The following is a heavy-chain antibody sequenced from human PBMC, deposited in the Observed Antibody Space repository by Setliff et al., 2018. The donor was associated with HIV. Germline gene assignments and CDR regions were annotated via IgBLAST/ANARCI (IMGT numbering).Heavy chain of an antibody. Sequence: SETLSLTCTVSGGSISRGSYYWSWIRQPAGKGLEWIGRIYTSGSIHYNPSLKSRVTISVDTSKNQFSLKVSSVNAPDTAVYFCAREDGEYTSSPRWFDPWGHGTQVTVSS. D-gene: IGHD6-13*01. V-gene: IGHV4-61*02. CDR1: GGSISRGSYY. CDR2: IYTSGSI. CDR3: AREDGEYTSSPRWFDP. J-gene: IGHJ5*02.